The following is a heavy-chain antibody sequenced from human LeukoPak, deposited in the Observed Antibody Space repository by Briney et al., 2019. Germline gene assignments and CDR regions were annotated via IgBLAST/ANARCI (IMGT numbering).Heavy chain of an antibody. CDR3: AKEMDIVVVPAAPFDY. CDR2: ISGSGGST. Sequence: PGGSLRLSCAASGFTFSSYAMSWVRQAPGKGLEWVSAISGSGGSTYYADSVKGRFTISRDNSKNTLYLQMNSLRAEDTAVYYCAKEMDIVVVPAAPFDYWGQGTLVTVSS. V-gene: IGHV3-23*01. CDR1: GFTFSSYA. D-gene: IGHD2-2*03. J-gene: IGHJ4*02.